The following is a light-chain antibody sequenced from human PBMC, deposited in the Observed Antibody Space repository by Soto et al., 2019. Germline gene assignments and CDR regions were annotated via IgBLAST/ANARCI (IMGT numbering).Light chain of an antibody. CDR3: CSYAGSSTFAYV. CDR1: SSDVGSYNL. Sequence: QSALTQPASVSGSPGQSITISCTGTSSDVGSYNLVSWYQQHPGKAPKLMIYEGSQRPSGVSIRFSGSKSGNTASLTISGLQAEDEADYSCCSYAGSSTFAYVFGTGTKVIVL. J-gene: IGLJ1*01. V-gene: IGLV2-23*03. CDR2: EGS.